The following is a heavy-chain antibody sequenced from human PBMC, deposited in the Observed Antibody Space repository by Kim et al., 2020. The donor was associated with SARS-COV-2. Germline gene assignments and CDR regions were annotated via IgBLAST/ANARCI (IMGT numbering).Heavy chain of an antibody. CDR3: ARRRGMDV. CDR1: GFTFSSYS. J-gene: IGHJ6*02. CDR2: ISSSSSTI. V-gene: IGHV3-48*04. Sequence: GGSLRLSCAASGFTFSSYSMNWVRQAPGKGLEWVSYISSSSSTIYYADSVKGRFTISRDNAKNSLYLQMNSLRAEDTAVYYCARRRGMDVWGQGTTVTVSS.